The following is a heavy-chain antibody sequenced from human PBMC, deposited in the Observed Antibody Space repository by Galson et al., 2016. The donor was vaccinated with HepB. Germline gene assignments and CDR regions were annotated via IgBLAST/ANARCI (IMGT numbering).Heavy chain of an antibody. V-gene: IGHV3-30*18. CDR2: DSMDGRRK. J-gene: IGHJ4*02. CDR1: GFLFRSYG. D-gene: IGHD2/OR15-2a*01. Sequence: LRLSCAGSGFLFRSYGMHWVRQAPGKGLEWVAADSMDGRRKFYSDSVKGRFTISRDNSNNTLFLQMDSLRPDDTAVFYCAKRHEYCPPVGCSVDYWGQGTLVSVSS. CDR3: AKRHEYCPPVGCSVDY.